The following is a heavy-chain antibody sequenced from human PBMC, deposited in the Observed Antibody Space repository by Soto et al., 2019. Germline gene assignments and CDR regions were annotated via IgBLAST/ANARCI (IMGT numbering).Heavy chain of an antibody. V-gene: IGHV1-18*01. J-gene: IGHJ4*02. CDR2: ISAYSDKT. CDR1: GYTFNTFG. Sequence: GASVKVSCKAFGYTFNTFGVSWVRQAPGRGLEWMGWISAYSDKTNWARKFQGRLTMTIDKSTSTAYMELRSLGSDDSALYFCARDFPGTWAVLDSWGQGTLVTVSS. D-gene: IGHD3-16*01. CDR3: ARDFPGTWAVLDS.